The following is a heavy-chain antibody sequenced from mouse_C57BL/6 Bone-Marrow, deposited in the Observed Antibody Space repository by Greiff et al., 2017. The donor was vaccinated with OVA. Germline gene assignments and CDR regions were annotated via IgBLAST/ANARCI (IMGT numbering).Heavy chain of an antibody. Sequence: VQLKQPGAELVKPGASVKLSCKASGYTFTSYWMHWVKQRPGQGLEWIGMIHPNSGSTNYNEKFKSKATLTVDKSSSTAYMQLSSLTSEDSAVYYCARRIYYGKGFDYWGQGTTLTVSS. CDR2: IHPNSGST. CDR1: GYTFTSYW. D-gene: IGHD2-1*01. V-gene: IGHV1-64*01. J-gene: IGHJ2*01. CDR3: ARRIYYGKGFDY.